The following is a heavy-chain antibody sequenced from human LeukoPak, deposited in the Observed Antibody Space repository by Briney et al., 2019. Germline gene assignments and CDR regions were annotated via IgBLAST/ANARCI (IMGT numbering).Heavy chain of an antibody. V-gene: IGHV3-30*03. CDR3: ARDGGGSYLSYFDY. CDR2: ISTDGSNE. CDR1: GFTFSDYG. D-gene: IGHD1-26*01. J-gene: IGHJ4*02. Sequence: GTSLRLSCAASGFTFSDYGLHWVRQAPGKGLEWVALISTDGSNEDYADSVKGRFTISRDNSKNMLYLQMNSLRGDDTAVYYCARDGGGSYLSYFDYWGQGTLVTVSS.